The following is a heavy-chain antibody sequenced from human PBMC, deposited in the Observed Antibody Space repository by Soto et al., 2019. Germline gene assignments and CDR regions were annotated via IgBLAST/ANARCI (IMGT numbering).Heavy chain of an antibody. J-gene: IGHJ3*02. CDR3: ARGGMATNDAFDI. V-gene: IGHV4-38-2*02. CDR1: GYSISSGYY. D-gene: IGHD5-12*01. CDR2: IYHSGST. Sequence: SETLSLTCTVSGYSISSGYYWGWIRQPPGKGLEWIGSIYHSGSTYYNPSLKSRDTISVDTSKNQFSLKLSSVTAADTAVYYCARGGMATNDAFDIWGQGTMVTVSS.